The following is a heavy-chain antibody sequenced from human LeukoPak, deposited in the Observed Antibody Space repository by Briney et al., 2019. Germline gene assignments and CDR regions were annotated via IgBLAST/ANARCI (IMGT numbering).Heavy chain of an antibody. CDR3: ARDRHLVVTPVRWFDP. CDR2: IYCSGST. D-gene: IGHD4-23*01. J-gene: IGHJ5*02. Sequence: ASETLSLTCTVSGGSISSSSYYWGWMRQPPGKGLEWIGSIYCSGSTYNNPSLKSRVTISVDTSNNQFSLKLSSVTATDSAVYYCARDRHLVVTPVRWFDPWGQGTLVTVSS. CDR1: GGSISSSSYY. V-gene: IGHV4-39*07.